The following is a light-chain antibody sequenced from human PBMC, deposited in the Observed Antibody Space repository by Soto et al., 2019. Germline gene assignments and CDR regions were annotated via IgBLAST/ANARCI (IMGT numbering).Light chain of an antibody. CDR2: GIS. Sequence: EIVLTQSPGTLYLSPGERATLSCRASHTISSIYLAWYQQKPGQAPRLLMYGISRRATGIPDRFSGSGSGTDFTLTITRLEPEEFAVYYCQQYVTSSPRTFGQGTKVELK. J-gene: IGKJ1*01. V-gene: IGKV3-20*01. CDR3: QQYVTSSPRT. CDR1: HTISSIY.